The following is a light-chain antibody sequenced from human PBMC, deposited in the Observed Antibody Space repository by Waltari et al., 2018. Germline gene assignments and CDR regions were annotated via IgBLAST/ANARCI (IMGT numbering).Light chain of an antibody. J-gene: IGLJ1*01. CDR2: NKS. Sequence: QTVLTHPPPASGTPGQRALIAHSGSSANIGSNLVDWYQQLPGTAPNLLINNKSQRPSGVPVRFSGSKSGTSASLAISGLLSDDEAEYYCGAWDDSLSGYVFGTGTNVSVL. V-gene: IGLV1-44*01. CDR1: SANIGSNL. CDR3: GAWDDSLSGYV.